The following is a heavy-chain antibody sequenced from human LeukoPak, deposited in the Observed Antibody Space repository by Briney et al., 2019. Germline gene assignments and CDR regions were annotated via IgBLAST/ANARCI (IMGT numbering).Heavy chain of an antibody. V-gene: IGHV3-21*01. Sequence: AGGSLRLSCAASGFTFSSYSMYWVRQAPGKGLEWVSSISSSSSYIYYADSVKGRFTISRDNAKNSLYLQMNSLRAEDTAVYYCAAQTYYYDSSGYDSGYWGQGTLVTVSS. CDR2: ISSSSSYI. J-gene: IGHJ4*02. CDR3: AAQTYYYDSSGYDSGY. CDR1: GFTFSSYS. D-gene: IGHD3-22*01.